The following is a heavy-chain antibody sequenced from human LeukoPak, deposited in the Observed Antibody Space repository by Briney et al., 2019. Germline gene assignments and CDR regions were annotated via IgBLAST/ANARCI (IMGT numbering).Heavy chain of an antibody. D-gene: IGHD6-25*01. Sequence: GESLKISCKGSGYTFTNYWIGWMRQMPGKGLEWMGIIYPDDSETRYSPSFQGHVTISVDRSIGAAYLQWSGLKASDSAIYYCARHKFGGYVSYYYGMDVRGQGTTVTVSS. CDR1: GYTFTNYW. CDR3: ARHKFGGYVSYYYGMDV. J-gene: IGHJ6*02. CDR2: IYPDDSET. V-gene: IGHV5-51*01.